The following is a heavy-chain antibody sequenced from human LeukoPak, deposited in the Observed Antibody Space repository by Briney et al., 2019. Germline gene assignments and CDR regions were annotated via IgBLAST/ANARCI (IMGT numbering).Heavy chain of an antibody. J-gene: IGHJ4*02. D-gene: IGHD3-9*01. V-gene: IGHV3-48*01. CDR1: GFTLSSYI. CDR3: VRDKDWAFDY. Sequence: PGGSLRLSCAASGFTLSSYIMNWVRQAPGKGLEWISHITIDLTIIDYADSVKGRFTISRDKAKNSLYLQMNSLRAEDTAVYYCVRDKDWAFDYWGQGTLITVSS. CDR2: ITIDLTII.